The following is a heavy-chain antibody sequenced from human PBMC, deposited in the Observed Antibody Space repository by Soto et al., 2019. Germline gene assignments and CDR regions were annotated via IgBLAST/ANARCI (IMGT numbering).Heavy chain of an antibody. V-gene: IGHV1-18*01. CDR3: ARDYYDSSGYSLESDAFDI. CDR1: GYTFTSYG. Sequence: GASVKVSCKASGYTFTSYGISWVRQAPGQGLEWMGWISAYNGNTNYAQKLQGRVTMTTDTSTSTAYMELRSLRSDDTAVYYCARDYYDSSGYSLESDAFDIWGQGTMVTVSS. J-gene: IGHJ3*02. CDR2: ISAYNGNT. D-gene: IGHD3-22*01.